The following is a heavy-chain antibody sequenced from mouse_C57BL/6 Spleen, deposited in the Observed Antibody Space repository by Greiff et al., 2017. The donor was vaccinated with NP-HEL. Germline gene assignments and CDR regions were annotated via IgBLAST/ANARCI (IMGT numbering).Heavy chain of an antibody. CDR2: INPYNGGT. D-gene: IGHD1-1*01. CDR1: GYTFTDYY. V-gene: IGHV1-19*01. Sequence: VQLKESGPVLVKPGASVKMSCKASGYTFTDYYMNWVKQSHGKSLEWIGVINPYNGGTSYNQKFKGKATLTVDKSSSTAYMELNSLTSEDSADYYCARTGTHYRSSYNYAMDYWGQAASVTVAS. J-gene: IGHJ4*01. CDR3: ARTGTHYRSSYNYAMDY.